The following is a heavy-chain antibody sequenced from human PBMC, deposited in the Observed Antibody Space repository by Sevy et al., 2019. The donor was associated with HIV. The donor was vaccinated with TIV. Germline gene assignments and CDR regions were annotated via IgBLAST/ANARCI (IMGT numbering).Heavy chain of an antibody. J-gene: IGHJ4*02. CDR3: ARTGPPGYYYDSSGSDY. CDR2: ISSSSSTL. CDR1: GFTFSSYS. V-gene: IGHV3-48*01. Sequence: GGSLRLSCAASGFTFSSYSMNWVRQAPGKGLEWVSYISSSSSTLYYADSVKGRFTISRDNAKNSQYLQMNSLRAEDTAVYYCARTGPPGYYYDSSGSDYWGQGTLVTVSS. D-gene: IGHD3-22*01.